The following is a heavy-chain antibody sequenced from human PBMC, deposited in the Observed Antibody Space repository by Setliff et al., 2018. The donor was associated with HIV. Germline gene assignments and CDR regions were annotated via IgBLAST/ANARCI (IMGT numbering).Heavy chain of an antibody. J-gene: IGHJ3*02. Sequence: ASVKVSCKSSGYTFSNFGVSWVRQAPGQGLEWLGYISGYSGKTRFSPRLQGRLTMTTDTSTDTVYLELRSLASDDTAIYYCAREAPRYASGAFDMWGLGTVVTVSS. CDR1: GYTFSNFG. D-gene: IGHD3-10*01. CDR3: AREAPRYASGAFDM. CDR2: ISGYSGKT. V-gene: IGHV1-18*01.